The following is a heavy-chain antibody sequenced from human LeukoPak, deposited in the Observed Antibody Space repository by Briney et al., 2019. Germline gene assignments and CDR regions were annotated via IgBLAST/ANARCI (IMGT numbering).Heavy chain of an antibody. CDR3: ATLSGSSRILDY. V-gene: IGHV3-30*02. CDR2: IRYDGSNK. CDR1: GFTFSSYG. J-gene: IGHJ4*02. D-gene: IGHD1-26*01. Sequence: AGGSLGLSCAASGFTFSSYGMHWVRQAPGKGLEWVAFIRYDGSNKYYADSVKGRFTISRDNSKNTLYLQMNSLRAEDTAVYYCATLSGSSRILDYWGQGTLVTVSS.